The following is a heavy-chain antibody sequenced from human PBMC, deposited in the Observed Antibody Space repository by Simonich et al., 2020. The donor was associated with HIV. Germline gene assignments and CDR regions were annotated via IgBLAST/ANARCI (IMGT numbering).Heavy chain of an antibody. J-gene: IGHJ4*02. Sequence: QVQLQESGPGLVKPSETLSLTCAVSGYSDSSAYYWGCIRQPPGKGLEWIGTYQHGSSHYTPSLKSRLTISVDMSKNQVYLNLSSVTAADTAVYYCGRTNYGSGIDYWGQGTLVTVSS. CDR1: GYSDSSAYY. CDR2: YQHGSS. V-gene: IGHV4-38-2*01. D-gene: IGHD3-10*01. CDR3: GRTNYGSGIDY.